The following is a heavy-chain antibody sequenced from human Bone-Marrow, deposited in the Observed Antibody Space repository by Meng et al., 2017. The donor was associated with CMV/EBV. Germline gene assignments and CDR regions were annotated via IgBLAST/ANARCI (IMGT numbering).Heavy chain of an antibody. J-gene: IGHJ4*02. Sequence: SETLSLTCTVSGGSISSYSWSWIRQPPGKGLEWSGYIYYSGSTNYNPSLKSRVTISVDTSKNQFSLKLSSVTAADTAVYYCARARYYFDYWGQGTLVTVSS. CDR1: GGSISSYS. V-gene: IGHV4-59*01. CDR3: ARARYYFDY. CDR2: IYYSGST.